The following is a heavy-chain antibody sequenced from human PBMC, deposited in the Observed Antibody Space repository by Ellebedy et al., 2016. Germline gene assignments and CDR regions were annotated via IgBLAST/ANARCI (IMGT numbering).Heavy chain of an antibody. CDR3: ARSISSWYGGAVYGMDV. CDR2: ISAYNGNT. J-gene: IGHJ6*02. CDR1: SYTFTSYG. D-gene: IGHD6-13*01. V-gene: IGHV1-18*01. Sequence: ASVKVSXKASSYTFTSYGISWVRQAPGQGLEWMGWISAYNGNTNYAQKLQGRATMTTDTSTSTAYMELRSLRSDDTAVYYCARSISSWYGGAVYGMDVWGQGTTVTVSS.